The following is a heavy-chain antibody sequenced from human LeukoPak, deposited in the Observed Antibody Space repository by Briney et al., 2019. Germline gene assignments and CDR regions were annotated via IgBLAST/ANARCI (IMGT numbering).Heavy chain of an antibody. J-gene: IGHJ4*02. CDR1: GGSFSGYY. V-gene: IGHV4-34*01. D-gene: IGHD1-26*01. CDR3: ARRPIATTSIIEYYFDY. CDR2: IYYSGST. Sequence: ETLSLTCAVYGGSFSGYYWSWIRQPPGKGLEWIESIYYSGSTYYNPSLKSRVTISVDTSKNQFSLKLSSVTAADTAVYYCARRPIATTSIIEYYFDYWGQGTLVTVSS.